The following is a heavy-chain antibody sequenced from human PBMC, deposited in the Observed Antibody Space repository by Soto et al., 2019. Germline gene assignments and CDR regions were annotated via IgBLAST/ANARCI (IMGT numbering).Heavy chain of an antibody. CDR1: SCSISSSSYY. J-gene: IGHJ6*02. V-gene: IGHV4-39*01. Sequence: SETLSLTCTVTSCSISSSSYYWGWIRQPPGKGLEWIGSIYYSGSTYYNPSLKSRVTISVDTSKNQFSLKLSSVTAADTAVYYCARGQWLVTYYYYGMDVWGQGTTVT. CDR3: ARGQWLVTYYYYGMDV. D-gene: IGHD6-19*01. CDR2: IYYSGST.